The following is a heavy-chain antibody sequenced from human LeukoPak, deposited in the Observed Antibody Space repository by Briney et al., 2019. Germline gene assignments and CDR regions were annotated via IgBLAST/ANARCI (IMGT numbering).Heavy chain of an antibody. CDR3: AKAGMVATFFDY. Sequence: GSLRLSCAASGFTLRNYWMHWVRQAPGKGLEWVSAISGSGGSTYYADSVKGRFTISRDNSKNTLYLQMNSLRAEDTAVYYCAKAGMVATFFDYWGQGTLVTVSS. D-gene: IGHD5-12*01. V-gene: IGHV3-23*01. CDR2: ISGSGGST. CDR1: GFTLRNYW. J-gene: IGHJ4*02.